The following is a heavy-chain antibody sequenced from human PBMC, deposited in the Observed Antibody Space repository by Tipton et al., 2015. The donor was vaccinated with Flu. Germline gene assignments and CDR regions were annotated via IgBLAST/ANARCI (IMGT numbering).Heavy chain of an antibody. J-gene: IGHJ5*02. V-gene: IGHV4-61*02. D-gene: IGHD2/OR15-2a*01. CDR3: ARGQIFGWFDP. Sequence: TLSLTCTVSVGSISSGSYYWSWIRQPAGKGLEWIGRIYTSGSTNYNPSLKSRVTISVDTSKNQFSLKLSSVTAADTAVYYCARGQIFGWFDPWGQGTLVTVSS. CDR1: VGSISSGSYY. CDR2: IYTSGST.